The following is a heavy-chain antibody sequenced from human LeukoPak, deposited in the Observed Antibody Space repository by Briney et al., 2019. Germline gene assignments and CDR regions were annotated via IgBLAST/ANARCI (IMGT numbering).Heavy chain of an antibody. CDR3: ARGSSWLRLDY. J-gene: IGHJ4*02. V-gene: IGHV1-69*02. D-gene: IGHD6-13*01. CDR2: IIPILGIA. CDR1: VGTFSSYT. Sequence: ASVKVSCKASVGTFSSYTISWVRQAPGQGLEWMGRIIPILGIANYAQKFQGRVTITADKSTSTAYMELSSLRSEDTAVYYCARGSSWLRLDYWGQGTLVTVSS.